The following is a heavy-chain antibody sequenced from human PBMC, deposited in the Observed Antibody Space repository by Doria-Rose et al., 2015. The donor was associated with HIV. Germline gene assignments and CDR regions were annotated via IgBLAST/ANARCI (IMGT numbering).Heavy chain of an antibody. CDR2: IFSDDER. D-gene: IGHD6-13*01. CDR3: ARIKSSRWYHKYYFDF. CDR1: GVSLSSPGMG. V-gene: IGHV2-26*01. J-gene: IGHJ4*02. Sequence: QITLKESGPALVKPTETLTLACTVSGVSLSSPGMGVSWIRQPPGKALEWLANIFSDDERSYKTSLKSRLTISRGTSKSQVVLTMTDMDPVDTATYYCARIKSSRWYHKYYFDFWGQGTLSSSPQ.